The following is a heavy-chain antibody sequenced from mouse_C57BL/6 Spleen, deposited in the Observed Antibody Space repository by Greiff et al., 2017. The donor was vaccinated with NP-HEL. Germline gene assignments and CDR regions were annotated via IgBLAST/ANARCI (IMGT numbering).Heavy chain of an antibody. D-gene: IGHD2-3*01. Sequence: DVHLVESGPGLVKPSQSLSLTCSVTGYSITSGYYWNWIRQFPGNKLEWMGYISYDGSNNYNPSLKNRISITRDTSKNQFFLKLNSVTTEDTATYYCAREENDGYQFPFDYWGQGTTLTVSS. CDR3: AREENDGYQFPFDY. CDR2: ISYDGSN. CDR1: GYSITSGYY. J-gene: IGHJ2*01. V-gene: IGHV3-6*01.